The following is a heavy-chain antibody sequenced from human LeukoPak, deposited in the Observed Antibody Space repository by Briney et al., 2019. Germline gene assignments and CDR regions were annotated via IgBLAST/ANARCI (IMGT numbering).Heavy chain of an antibody. CDR2: ISYDGSNK. D-gene: IGHD3-9*01. J-gene: IGHJ4*02. CDR3: ARDTTDFRYFDWPLDY. Sequence: GGSLRLSCAASGFSFSSYVMHWVRQAPGKGLEWVAVISYDGSNKYYADSVKGRFAISRDNSKNTMYVQMNSLRAEDTAVYYCARDTTDFRYFDWPLDYWGRGTLVTVSS. V-gene: IGHV3-30*09. CDR1: GFSFSSYV.